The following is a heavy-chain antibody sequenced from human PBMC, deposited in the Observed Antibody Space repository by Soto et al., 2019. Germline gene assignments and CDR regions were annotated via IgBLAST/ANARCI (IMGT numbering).Heavy chain of an antibody. CDR1: GYTFTSYG. Sequence: ASVKVSCKASGYTFTSYGISWVRQAPGQGLEWMGWISAYNGNTNYAQKLQGRVTMTTDTSTSTAYMELRSLRSDDTAVYYCARDIKVVVVVAATDWYIELWGRGTLVTVSS. J-gene: IGHJ2*01. CDR3: ARDIKVVVVVAATDWYIEL. CDR2: ISAYNGNT. D-gene: IGHD2-15*01. V-gene: IGHV1-18*01.